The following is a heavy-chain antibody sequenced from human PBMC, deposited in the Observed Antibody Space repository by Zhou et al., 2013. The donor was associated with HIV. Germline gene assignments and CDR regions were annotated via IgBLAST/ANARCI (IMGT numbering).Heavy chain of an antibody. J-gene: IGHJ6*03. CDR1: GGAFSNYA. Sequence: QVQLVQSGAEVKKPGSSVKVSCKASGGAFSNYAISWVRQAPGQGLEWMGGIIPIFGTANYAQKFQGRVTITTDESTSTAYMELSSLRSEDTAMYYCARDEMATPXGYHYMDVWGKGTTVTVSS. CDR2: IIPIFGTA. D-gene: IGHD5-12*01. CDR3: ARDEMATPXGYHYMDV. V-gene: IGHV1-69*05.